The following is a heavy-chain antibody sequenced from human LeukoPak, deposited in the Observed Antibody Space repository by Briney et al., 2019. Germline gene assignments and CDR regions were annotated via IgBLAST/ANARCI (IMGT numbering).Heavy chain of an antibody. J-gene: IGHJ4*02. Sequence: SGTLSLTCTVSGGPISNNNYYWGWIRQSPGKGLEWIANIFYSGNTHYNPSLKSRVSISVDTSKNQFSLQLSSVTAADTAIYYCARQSSHYYGSGTFRHFDYWGQGTLVSVSS. D-gene: IGHD3-10*01. CDR1: GGPISNNNYY. CDR2: IFYSGNT. V-gene: IGHV4-39*01. CDR3: ARQSSHYYGSGTFRHFDY.